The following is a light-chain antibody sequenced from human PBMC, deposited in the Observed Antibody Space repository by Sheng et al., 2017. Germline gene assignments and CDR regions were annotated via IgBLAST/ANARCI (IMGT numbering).Light chain of an antibody. J-gene: IGKJ4*01. Sequence: EIVMTQSPGTLSVSPGERATLSCWASRSVSTNLAWYQQKPGQSPRLLIYGASTXATGIPARFSGSGSGTDFXXTISSLQSEDFAVYYCQQYDKWPLPFGGGTKVEIK. CDR3: QQYDKWPLP. CDR1: RSVSTN. V-gene: IGKV3-15*01. CDR2: GAS.